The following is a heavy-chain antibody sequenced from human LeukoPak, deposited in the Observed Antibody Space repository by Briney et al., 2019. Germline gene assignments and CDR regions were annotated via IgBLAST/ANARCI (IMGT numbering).Heavy chain of an antibody. CDR1: GFTFSSYE. V-gene: IGHV3-48*03. CDR2: ISGGGNTI. Sequence: GGSLRLSCAASGFTFSSYEMNWVRQAPGKGLEWVSYISGGGNTIYYADSVRGRFTISRDNAKNSLHLQMNSLRAEDTAVYYCASRQIYSGYDYWGQGTLVTVSS. CDR3: ASRQIYSGYDY. D-gene: IGHD5-12*01. J-gene: IGHJ4*02.